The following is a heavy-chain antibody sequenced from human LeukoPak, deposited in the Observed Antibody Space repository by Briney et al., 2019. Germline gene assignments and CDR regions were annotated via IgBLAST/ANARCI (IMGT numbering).Heavy chain of an antibody. CDR3: ARAPEGFWYFDL. CDR2: ISSSSSYR. J-gene: IGHJ2*01. Sequence: GGSLRLSCATSGFTFSSYSMNWVRQAPGKGLEWVSSISSSSSYRYYADSVKGRSTISRDNAKNSLYLQMNSLRAEDTAVYYCARAPEGFWYFDLWGRGTLVTVSS. CDR1: GFTFSSYS. V-gene: IGHV3-21*01.